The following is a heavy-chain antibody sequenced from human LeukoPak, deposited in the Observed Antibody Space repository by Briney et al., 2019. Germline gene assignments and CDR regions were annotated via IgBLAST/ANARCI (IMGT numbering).Heavy chain of an antibody. V-gene: IGHV3-30-3*01. Sequence: GGSLRLPCAASGFTFSSYAMHWVRQAPGKGLEWVAVISYDGSNEYYADSVKGRFTISRDNSKNTLYLQMNSLRAEDTAVYYCARAVRAARKPFDYWGQGTLVTVSS. D-gene: IGHD6-25*01. CDR1: GFTFSSYA. CDR3: ARAVRAARKPFDY. J-gene: IGHJ4*02. CDR2: ISYDGSNE.